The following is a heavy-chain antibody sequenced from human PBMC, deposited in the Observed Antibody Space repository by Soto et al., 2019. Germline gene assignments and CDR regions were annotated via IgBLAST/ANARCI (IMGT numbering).Heavy chain of an antibody. CDR2: ITTSSAYI. CDR1: GFTFNTYD. V-gene: IGHV3-21*01. D-gene: IGHD2-21*01. CDR3: VRSGTARLLRHSWFDT. Sequence: EVQRVESGGGLVKPGGSLRLSCAASGFTFNTYDMNWFRQAPGKGLEWVSSITTSSAYIYYADSLKGRITISRDNAKNSLFLQMNSLRAEDTAVYYCVRSGTARLLRHSWFDTWGQGTLVTVSS. J-gene: IGHJ5*02.